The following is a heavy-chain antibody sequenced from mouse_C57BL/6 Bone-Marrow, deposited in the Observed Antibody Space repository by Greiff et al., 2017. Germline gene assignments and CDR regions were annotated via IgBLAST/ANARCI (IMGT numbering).Heavy chain of an antibody. CDR2: IDPSDSYT. J-gene: IGHJ3*01. V-gene: IGHV1-59*01. CDR1: GYTFTSYW. Sequence: QVQLQQPGAELVRPGTSVKLSCKASGYTFTSYWMHWVKQRPGQGLEWIGVIDPSDSYTNYNQKFKGKATLTVDTSSSTAYMQLSRLPSEDSAVYYCAREGYYGNPFAYWGQGTLVTVSA. CDR3: AREGYYGNPFAY. D-gene: IGHD1-1*01.